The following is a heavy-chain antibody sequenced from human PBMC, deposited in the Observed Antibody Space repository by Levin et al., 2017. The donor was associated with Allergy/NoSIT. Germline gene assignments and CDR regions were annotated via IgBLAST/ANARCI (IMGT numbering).Heavy chain of an antibody. CDR3: VRGGGSGWFDY. V-gene: IGHV3-23*01. J-gene: IGHJ4*02. CDR1: GFTFSNYA. CDR2: ISVSDGST. Sequence: RAGGSLRLSCAASGFTFSNYAMSWVRQAPGKGLEWVSLISVSDGSTYYAESVKGRFTISRDNSKNTLYLQMSSLRAEDAAVYYCVRGGGSGWFDYWGQGTLVTVSS. D-gene: IGHD6-19*01.